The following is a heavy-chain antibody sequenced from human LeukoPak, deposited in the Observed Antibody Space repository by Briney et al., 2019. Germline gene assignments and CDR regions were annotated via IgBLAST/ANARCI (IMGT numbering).Heavy chain of an antibody. CDR3: ARDYYDSSGYYYVVWSY. V-gene: IGHV1-18*01. CDR2: ISAYNGNT. D-gene: IGHD3-22*01. CDR1: GYTFTSYG. J-gene: IGHJ4*02. Sequence: ASVTVSCKASGYTFTSYGISWVRQAPGQGLEWMGWISAYNGNTNYAQKLQGRVTMTTDTSTSTAYMELRSLRSDDTAVYYCARDYYDSSGYYYVVWSYWGQGTLVTVSS.